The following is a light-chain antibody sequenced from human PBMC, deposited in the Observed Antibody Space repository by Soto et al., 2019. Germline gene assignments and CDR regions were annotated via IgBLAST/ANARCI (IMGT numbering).Light chain of an antibody. Sequence: SVLTQPPSSSGSPGQSVTISCTGTSSDVGGYNYVSWYQQHPGKAPKLMIYEVSKRPSGVPDRFSGSKSGNTASLTVSGLQAEDEADYYCSSYAGSNNFPYVFGTGTKVTVL. CDR3: SSYAGSNNFPYV. J-gene: IGLJ1*01. CDR1: SSDVGGYNY. CDR2: EVS. V-gene: IGLV2-8*01.